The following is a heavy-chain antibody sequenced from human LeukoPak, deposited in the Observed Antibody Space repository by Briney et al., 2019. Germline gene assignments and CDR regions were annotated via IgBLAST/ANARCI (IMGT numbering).Heavy chain of an antibody. J-gene: IGHJ3*02. D-gene: IGHD2-21*01. V-gene: IGHV3-23*01. Sequence: GGSLRLSCAASGFTVSSNYMSWVRQAPGKGLEWVSAISGSGGSTYYADSVKGRFTISRDNSKNTLYLQMNSLRAEDTAVYYCALEVERGPIWGQGTMVTVSS. CDR3: ALEVERGPI. CDR2: ISGSGGST. CDR1: GFTVSSNY.